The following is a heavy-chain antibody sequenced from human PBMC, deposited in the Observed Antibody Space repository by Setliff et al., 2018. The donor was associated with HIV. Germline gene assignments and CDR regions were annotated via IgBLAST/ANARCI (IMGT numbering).Heavy chain of an antibody. CDR3: ARRTYRSPIGAFDI. CDR2: IYTSGST. V-gene: IGHV4-61*09. J-gene: IGHJ3*02. D-gene: IGHD6-19*01. CDR1: GGSISSGSYY. Sequence: PSETLSLTCTVSGGSISSGSYYWSWIRQPAGKGLEWIGHIYTSGSTNYNPSLKSRVTISVDTSKDQSSLKLSSVTAADTAVYYCARRTYRSPIGAFDIWGQGTMVTVS.